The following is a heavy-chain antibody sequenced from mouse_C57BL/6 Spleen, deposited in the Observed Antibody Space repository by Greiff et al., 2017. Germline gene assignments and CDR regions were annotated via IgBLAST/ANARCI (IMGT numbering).Heavy chain of an antibody. D-gene: IGHD1-1*01. CDR1: GFTFSDAW. V-gene: IGHV6-6*01. Sequence: EVQGVESGGGLVQPGGSMKLSCAASGFTFSDAWMDWVRQSPEKGLEWVAEIRNKANNHATYYAESVKGRFTISRDDSKSSVYLQMNSLRAEDTGIYYCTRYYYGRNWYFDVWGTGTTVTVSS. J-gene: IGHJ1*03. CDR3: TRYYYGRNWYFDV. CDR2: IRNKANNHAT.